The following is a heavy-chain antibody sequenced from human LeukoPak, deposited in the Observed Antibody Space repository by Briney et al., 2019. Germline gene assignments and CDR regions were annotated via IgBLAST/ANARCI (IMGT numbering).Heavy chain of an antibody. CDR2: IYYSGSS. J-gene: IGHJ4*02. D-gene: IGHD2-15*01. V-gene: IGHV4-59*01. CDR3: ARDSCSGGSCFFDY. Sequence: SETLSLTCTVSGGSISSYYWSWIRQPPGKGLEWIGYIYYSGSSNYNPSLKSRVTISVDTPKNQFSLKLSSVTAADTAAYYCARDSCSGGSCFFDYWGQGTLVTVSS. CDR1: GGSISSYY.